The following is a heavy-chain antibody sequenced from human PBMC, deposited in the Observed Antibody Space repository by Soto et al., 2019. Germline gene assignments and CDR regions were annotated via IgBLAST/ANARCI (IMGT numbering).Heavy chain of an antibody. V-gene: IGHV4-59*01. D-gene: IGHD2-15*01. Sequence: SXTLSRTCTVSGGSIISAYWGWIRQPPGKGLEWLAYTYDDGSANYNPSLKSRATISLDMSKNQFSLKLTSVTAADTAVYYCARDKYCSGGSCRKNWFDHWGQGPLVTVSS. J-gene: IGHJ5*02. CDR2: TYDDGSA. CDR3: ARDKYCSGGSCRKNWFDH. CDR1: GGSIISAY.